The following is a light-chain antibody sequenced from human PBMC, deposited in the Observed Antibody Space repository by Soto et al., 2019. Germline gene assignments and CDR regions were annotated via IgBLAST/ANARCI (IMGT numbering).Light chain of an antibody. CDR1: SSGVGSYNL. J-gene: IGLJ1*01. Sequence: SVLTQPASVSGAPGQSITISCPGTSSGVGSYNLVSWYQQLPGKAPKVIICEVNKRPSGVSYRFSGSKSGNTASLTISGLQTEDEADYYCCSYAGTVAYVFGTGTKVTVL. V-gene: IGLV2-23*02. CDR2: EVN. CDR3: CSYAGTVAYV.